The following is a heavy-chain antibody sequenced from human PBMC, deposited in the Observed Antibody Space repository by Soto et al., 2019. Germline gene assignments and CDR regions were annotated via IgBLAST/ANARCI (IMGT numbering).Heavy chain of an antibody. J-gene: IGHJ3*02. V-gene: IGHV5-10-1*01. CDR2: IDPSDSYT. D-gene: IGHD3-3*01. CDR1: GYSFTSYW. CDR3: ERFNMGSGYSDDAFDI. Sequence: PGESLKISCKGSGYSFTSYWISWVRQMPGKGLEWMGRIDPSDSYTNYSPSFQGHVTISADKSISTAYLQWSSLKASDTAMYYCERFNMGSGYSDDAFDIWGPGTMVTVSS.